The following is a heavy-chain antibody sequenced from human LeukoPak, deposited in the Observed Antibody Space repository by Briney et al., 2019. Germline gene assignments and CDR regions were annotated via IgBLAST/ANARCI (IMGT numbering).Heavy chain of an antibody. Sequence: GGSLRLSCAASGFTFDDYAMHWVRQAPGKGLEWVSLISGDGGSTYYADSVKGRFTISSDNSKDSLYLQMNSLRTEDTALYYCARIDILTGYYVDYWGQGTLVTVSS. J-gene: IGHJ4*02. V-gene: IGHV3-43*02. CDR2: ISGDGGST. D-gene: IGHD3-9*01. CDR3: ARIDILTGYYVDY. CDR1: GFTFDDYA.